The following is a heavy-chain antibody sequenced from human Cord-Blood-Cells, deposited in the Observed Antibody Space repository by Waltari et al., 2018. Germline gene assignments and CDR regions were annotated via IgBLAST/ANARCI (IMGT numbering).Heavy chain of an antibody. J-gene: IGHJ3*02. D-gene: IGHD1-26*01. CDR2: INHSGST. V-gene: IGHV4-34*01. Sequence: QVQLQQWGAGLLKPSETLSLTCAVYGGSFSGYYWSWIRQPPGKGLEWIGEINHSGSTNYNPPLKSRVTISVDTSKNQFSLKLSSVTAADTAVYYCARRRVGATRGAFDIWGQGTMVTVSS. CDR3: ARRRVGATRGAFDI. CDR1: GGSFSGYY.